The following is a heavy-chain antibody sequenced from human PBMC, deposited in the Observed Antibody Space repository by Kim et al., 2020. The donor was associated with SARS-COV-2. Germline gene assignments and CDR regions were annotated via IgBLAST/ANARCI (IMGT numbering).Heavy chain of an antibody. V-gene: IGHV7-4-1*02. J-gene: IGHJ5*02. CDR1: GYTFTSYA. CDR3: ARRRTNYGDSGNNWFDP. D-gene: IGHD4-17*01. CDR2: INTNTGNP. Sequence: ASVKVSCKASGYTFTSYAMNWVRQAPGQGLEWMGWINTNTGNPTYAQGFTGRFVFSLDTSVSTAYLQISSLKAEDTAVYYCARRRTNYGDSGNNWFDPWGQGTLVTVSS.